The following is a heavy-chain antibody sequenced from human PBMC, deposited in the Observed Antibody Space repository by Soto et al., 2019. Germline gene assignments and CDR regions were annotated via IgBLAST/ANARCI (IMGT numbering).Heavy chain of an antibody. Sequence: QVHLVQSGAEVRKPGASVKVSCKASGYTFSSYAMHWVRQAPGQRLEWMGWINAGYGNTKSSQKFQDRVTISRDTSASTAYMELTSQRSEDTAVYYCARDTGDGTFDFWGPGALVTVSS. V-gene: IGHV1-3*01. CDR1: GYTFSSYA. D-gene: IGHD7-27*01. CDR2: INAGYGNT. CDR3: ARDTGDGTFDF. J-gene: IGHJ4*02.